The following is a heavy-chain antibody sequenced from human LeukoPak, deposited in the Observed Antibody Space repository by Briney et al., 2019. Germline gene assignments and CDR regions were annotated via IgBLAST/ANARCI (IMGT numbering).Heavy chain of an antibody. J-gene: IGHJ5*02. CDR2: IYSGGGA. D-gene: IGHD3-10*02. CDR3: ARVFPPNWFDP. Sequence: GGSLRLSCAASGFTVTSNYMSWVRQAPGKGLEWVSIIYSGGGAYYADSVKGRFTISRDNSRNTLFLQMNSLRAEDTAMYYCARVFPPNWFDPWGQGTLVTVSS. V-gene: IGHV3-66*01. CDR1: GFTVTSNY.